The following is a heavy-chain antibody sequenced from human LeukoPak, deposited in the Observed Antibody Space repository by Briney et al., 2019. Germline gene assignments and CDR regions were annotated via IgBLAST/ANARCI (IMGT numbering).Heavy chain of an antibody. D-gene: IGHD5-18*01. CDR3: ARALPHRRLMDTTMEQHWFDP. CDR1: GYTFTSYG. CDR2: INPSGGST. V-gene: IGHV1-46*01. Sequence: GASVKVSCKASGYTFTSYGISWVRQAPGQGLEWMGIINPSGGSTNYAQKFQGRVTMTRDMSTSTVYMELSSLRSEDTAMYYCARALPHRRLMDTTMEQHWFDPWGQGTLVTVSS. J-gene: IGHJ5*02.